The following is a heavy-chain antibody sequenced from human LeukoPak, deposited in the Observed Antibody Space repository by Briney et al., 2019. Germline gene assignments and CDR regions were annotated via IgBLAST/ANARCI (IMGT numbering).Heavy chain of an antibody. J-gene: IGHJ4*02. CDR2: IYHSGST. V-gene: IGHV4-4*02. CDR1: GGSISSSNW. CDR3: ARDGTQEDGLFDY. D-gene: IGHD6-13*01. Sequence: SGTLSLTCAVSGGSISSSNWWSWVRQPPGKGREWFGEIYHSGSTNYTPSLKSRVTISVDKSKNQFSLKLSSVTAADTAVYYCARDGTQEDGLFDYWGQGTLVTVSS.